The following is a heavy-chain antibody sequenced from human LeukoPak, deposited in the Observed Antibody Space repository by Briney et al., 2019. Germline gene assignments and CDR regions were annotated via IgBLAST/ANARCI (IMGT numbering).Heavy chain of an antibody. Sequence: SETLSLTCTVSGGSISSYYRSWIRQPPGKGLEWIGYIYYSGSTNYNPSLKSRVTISVDTSKNQFSLKLSSVTAADTAVYYCARHLYFEDSSGYYSYSFDYWGQGTLVTVSS. D-gene: IGHD3-22*01. V-gene: IGHV4-59*08. CDR2: IYYSGST. CDR1: GGSISSYY. J-gene: IGHJ4*02. CDR3: ARHLYFEDSSGYYSYSFDY.